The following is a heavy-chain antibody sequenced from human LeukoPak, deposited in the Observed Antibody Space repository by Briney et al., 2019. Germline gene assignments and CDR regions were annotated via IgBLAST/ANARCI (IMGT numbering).Heavy chain of an antibody. CDR1: GGSISSSSYY. Sequence: KASETLSLTCTVSGGSISSSSYYWGWIRQPPGKGLEWIAYIFYNGNTKYNPSLKSRVTISVDTSKTQFSLKVTSVTAADTAVYYCARAPRDRGYCGATSCFEYMDVWGRGTTVTISS. J-gene: IGHJ6*03. CDR3: ARAPRDRGYCGATSCFEYMDV. V-gene: IGHV4-61*05. D-gene: IGHD2-2*01. CDR2: IFYNGNT.